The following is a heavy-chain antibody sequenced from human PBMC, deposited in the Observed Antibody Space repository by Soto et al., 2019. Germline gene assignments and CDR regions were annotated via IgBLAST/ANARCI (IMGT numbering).Heavy chain of an antibody. CDR1: GFTPGDYA. V-gene: IGHV3-49*04. Sequence: PGGSLRLSCTASGFTPGDYAVSWVRQAPGKGLEWVGFIRGKAYDGTTDYAASVKGRFSISRDVSKTIGYLQMNSLKTEDTAVYYCTIDSIGGYFYGADVWGKGTTVTVSS. CDR3: TIDSIGGYFYGADV. J-gene: IGHJ6*04. CDR2: IRGKAYDGTT.